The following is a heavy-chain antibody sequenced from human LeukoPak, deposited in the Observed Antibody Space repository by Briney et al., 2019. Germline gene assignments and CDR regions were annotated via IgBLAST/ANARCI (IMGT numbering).Heavy chain of an antibody. CDR1: GFTFSSYA. CDR3: AKGDSSGYYYVDY. J-gene: IGHJ4*02. CDR2: ISGSGGST. Sequence: GGSLRLSCAASGFTFSSYAMSWVRQAPGKGLEWVSAISGSGGSTHYADSVKGRFTISRDNSRNTLYLQMNSLRAEDTAVYYCAKGDSSGYYYVDYWGQGTLVTVSS. D-gene: IGHD3-22*01. V-gene: IGHV3-23*01.